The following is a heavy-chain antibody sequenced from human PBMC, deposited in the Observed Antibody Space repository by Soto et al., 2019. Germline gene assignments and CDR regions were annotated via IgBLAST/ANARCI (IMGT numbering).Heavy chain of an antibody. D-gene: IGHD6-6*01. CDR1: GYNFATSW. Sequence: EVQLVQSGAEVKKAGESLKISCKISGYNFATSWIGWVRQPPGKGLEWMMIMYPANSDVRYSLSFKGHVAISVDTSTSTTYLQWASLEASDSAIYYCARHRSSSADFWGQGTRVTVSS. CDR3: ARHRSSSADF. J-gene: IGHJ4*02. CDR2: MYPANSDV. V-gene: IGHV5-51*01.